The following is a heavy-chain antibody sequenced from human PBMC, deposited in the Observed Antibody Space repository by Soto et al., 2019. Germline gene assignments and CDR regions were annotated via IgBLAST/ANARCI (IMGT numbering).Heavy chain of an antibody. CDR3: ARVDTAMVTGYYFDY. D-gene: IGHD5-18*01. CDR2: IYPGDSDT. V-gene: IGHV5-51*01. CDR1: GYSFTSYW. Sequence: GESLKISCKGSGYSFTSYWIGWVRQMPGKGLEWMGIIYPGDSDTRYSPSFQGQVTISADKSISTAYLQWSSLKASDTAMYYCARVDTAMVTGYYFDYWGQGTLVTVSS. J-gene: IGHJ4*02.